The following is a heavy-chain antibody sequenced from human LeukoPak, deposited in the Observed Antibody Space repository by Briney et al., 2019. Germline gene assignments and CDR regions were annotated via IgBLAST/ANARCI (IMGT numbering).Heavy chain of an antibody. CDR2: IYYSGST. CDR3: ARTAGDGYNDF. Sequence: PSETLSLTCTVSGGSISSYYWSWIRQPPGKGLEWIGYIYYSGSTNYNPSLKSRVTISVDTSKNQFSLRLRSVTAADTAVYYCARTAGDGYNDFWGQGTLVTVSS. D-gene: IGHD5-24*01. V-gene: IGHV4-59*08. J-gene: IGHJ4*02. CDR1: GGSISSYY.